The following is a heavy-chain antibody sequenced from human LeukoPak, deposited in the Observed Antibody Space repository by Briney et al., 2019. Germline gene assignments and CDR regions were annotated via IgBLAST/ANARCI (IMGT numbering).Heavy chain of an antibody. J-gene: IGHJ4*02. Sequence: PGGSLRLSCAAPGFTFSSYSMNWVRQAPGKGLEWVGRIKSKTDGGTTDYAAPVKGRFTISRDDSKNTLYLQMNSLKTEDTAVYYCTTGDGAWYYGSGSYYWFPEYFDYWGQGTLVTVSS. D-gene: IGHD3-10*01. V-gene: IGHV3-15*01. CDR1: GFTFSSYS. CDR3: TTGDGAWYYGSGSYYWFPEYFDY. CDR2: IKSKTDGGTT.